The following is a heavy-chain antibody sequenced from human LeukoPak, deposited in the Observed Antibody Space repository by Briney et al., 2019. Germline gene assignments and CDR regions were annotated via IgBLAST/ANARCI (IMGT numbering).Heavy chain of an antibody. CDR1: GYTFTSYY. CDR2: ISPSGGST. Sequence: ASVKVSCKASGYTFTSYYMHWVRQAPGQGLEWMGIISPSGGSTSYAQKFQGRVTMTRDTSTSTVYMELSSLRSEDTAVYYCAGGALVTDFDYWGQGTLVTVSS. V-gene: IGHV1-46*01. J-gene: IGHJ4*02. D-gene: IGHD3-16*01. CDR3: AGGALVTDFDY.